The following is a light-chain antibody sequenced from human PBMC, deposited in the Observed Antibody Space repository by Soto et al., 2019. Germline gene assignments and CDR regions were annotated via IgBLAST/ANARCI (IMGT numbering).Light chain of an antibody. Sequence: EIVMTQSPATLSVSPGERATLSCRASQSVSSNLAWYQQKPGQAPGLLIYGASTRATGIPARFSGSGSGTEFTLTISSLQSEDFAVYYCQQYNNWPLTFGQGTKVEIK. CDR1: QSVSSN. J-gene: IGKJ1*01. CDR2: GAS. V-gene: IGKV3-15*01. CDR3: QQYNNWPLT.